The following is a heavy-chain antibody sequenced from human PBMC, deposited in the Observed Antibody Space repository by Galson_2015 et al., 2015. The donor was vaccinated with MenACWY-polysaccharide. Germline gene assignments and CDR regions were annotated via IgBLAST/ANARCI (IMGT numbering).Heavy chain of an antibody. CDR1: GFTFNNAW. CDR3: TTDLSN. Sequence: SLRLSCAASGFTFNNAWMAWVRQAPEKGLEWVGRIKSNADGGTIYYAAPVKGGFTISRDDSENMLYLRMNSLNTEDTAVYYCTTDLSNWGQGTLVTVSS. V-gene: IGHV3-15*01. CDR2: IKSNADGGTI. J-gene: IGHJ4*02.